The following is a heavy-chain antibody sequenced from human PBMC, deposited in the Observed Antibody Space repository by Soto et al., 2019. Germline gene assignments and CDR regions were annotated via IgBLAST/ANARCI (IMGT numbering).Heavy chain of an antibody. Sequence: GSLRPSCAASGFTFRNAWMNWVRQAPGKGVEWVGRIKSKTDGGTTDYAAPVKGRFTISRDDSKNTLYLQMNSLKTEDTAVYYCTTDRQTIYYYYGMDVWGQGTTVTVSS. CDR2: IKSKTDGGTT. CDR1: GFTFRNAW. CDR3: TTDRQTIYYYYGMDV. J-gene: IGHJ6*02. V-gene: IGHV3-15*07. D-gene: IGHD6-6*01.